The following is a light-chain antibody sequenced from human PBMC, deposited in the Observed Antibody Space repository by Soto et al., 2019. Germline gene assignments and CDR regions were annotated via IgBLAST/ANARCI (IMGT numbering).Light chain of an antibody. CDR1: QSVSNKY. CDR3: QQYGSSPPYT. V-gene: IGKV3-20*01. CDR2: GSS. Sequence: EVVLTQSPGTLSLSPGERATLSCRASQSVSNKYLAWYQQKPGQAPRLLIFGSSDRATGIPDRFSGSGSGTDFTLTISRLEPEDFAVYYCQQYGSSPPYTFGQGTMLEIK. J-gene: IGKJ2*01.